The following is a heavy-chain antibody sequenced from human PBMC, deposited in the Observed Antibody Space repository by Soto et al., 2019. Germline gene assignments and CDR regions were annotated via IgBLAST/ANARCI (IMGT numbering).Heavy chain of an antibody. Sequence: ASVKVSCKASGGTFSSYAISWVRQAPGQGLEWMGWINPNSGGTNYAQKFQGWVTMTRDTSISTAYMELSRLRSDDAAVYYCARGGHIVVVTAIHWFDPWGQGTLVTVSS. J-gene: IGHJ5*02. CDR1: GGTFSSYA. CDR2: INPNSGGT. V-gene: IGHV1-2*04. D-gene: IGHD2-21*02. CDR3: ARGGHIVVVTAIHWFDP.